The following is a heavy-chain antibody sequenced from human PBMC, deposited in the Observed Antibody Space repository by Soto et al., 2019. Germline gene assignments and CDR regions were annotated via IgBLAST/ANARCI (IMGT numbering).Heavy chain of an antibody. CDR1: RFIFSDYA. V-gene: IGHV3-30*09. J-gene: IGHJ4*02. Sequence: QVQLVESGGGVVQPGRSLRLSCAASRFIFSDYAMHWVRQAPGKGLEWVAVISYGGDNKYYAESVRGRFAISRDNLKNTLYLQMNSLNPEDTAVYHCAKARNSTSWYGVEADFWGQGTLVTVSS. D-gene: IGHD6-13*01. CDR3: AKARNSTSWYGVEADF. CDR2: ISYGGDNK.